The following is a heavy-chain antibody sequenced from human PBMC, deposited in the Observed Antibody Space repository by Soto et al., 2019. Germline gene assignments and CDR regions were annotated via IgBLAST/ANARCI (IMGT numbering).Heavy chain of an antibody. CDR1: GFTFSDYQ. J-gene: IGHJ6*03. CDR3: ARDLRQLLSHNYYYYYLDV. V-gene: IGHV3-11*01. Sequence: QVHLVESGGGLVKPGGSLRLSCAASGFTFSDYQMSWIRQAPGKGLEWVSYIGSSGLSVYYEDSVKGRFTISRDNANYSLYLQMNSLRAEDSAVYYCARDLRQLLSHNYYYYYLDVWGKGTTVSVSS. D-gene: IGHD2-2*01. CDR2: IGSSGLSV.